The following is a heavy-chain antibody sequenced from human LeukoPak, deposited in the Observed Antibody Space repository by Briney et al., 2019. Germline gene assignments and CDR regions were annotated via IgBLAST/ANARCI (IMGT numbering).Heavy chain of an antibody. V-gene: IGHV3-23*01. Sequence: GGSLRLSCAASGFTFSSYAMSWVRQAPGKGLEWVSAISGSGGSTYYADSVKGRFTISRDNSKNTLYLQMNSLRAEDTAVYYCAKSPLVVVAELYYFDYWGQGTLVTVSS. CDR2: ISGSGGST. CDR1: GFTFSSYA. J-gene: IGHJ4*02. D-gene: IGHD2-15*01. CDR3: AKSPLVVVAELYYFDY.